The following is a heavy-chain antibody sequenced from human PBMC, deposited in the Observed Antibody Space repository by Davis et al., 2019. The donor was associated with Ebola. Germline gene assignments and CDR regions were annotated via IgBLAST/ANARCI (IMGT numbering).Heavy chain of an antibody. CDR3: AGPAGFQAFEY. CDR2: ISGYNGNT. CDR1: GYTFTGYY. V-gene: IGHV1-18*01. J-gene: IGHJ4*02. D-gene: IGHD6-19*01. Sequence: ASVKVSCKASGYTFTGYYMHWVRQAPGQGYEWMGWISGYNGNTRYSHKFQDRFTMTTDTSTTTAYMELRSLRSDDTAVYYCAGPAGFQAFEYWGQGTLVTVSS.